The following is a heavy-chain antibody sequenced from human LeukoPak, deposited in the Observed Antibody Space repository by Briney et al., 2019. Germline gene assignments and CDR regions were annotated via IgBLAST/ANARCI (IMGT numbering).Heavy chain of an antibody. D-gene: IGHD2-15*01. J-gene: IGHJ4*02. V-gene: IGHV1-24*01. CDR3: ATGTFTYCSGGSCVDY. CDR2: FDPEDGET. Sequence: ASVKVSCKVSGYTLTELSMHWVRQAPGKGLEWMGGFDPEDGETIYAQKFQGRVTMTEDTSTDTAYMELSSLRSEDTAVYYCATGTFTYCSGGSCVDYWGQGTLVTVSS. CDR1: GYTLTELS.